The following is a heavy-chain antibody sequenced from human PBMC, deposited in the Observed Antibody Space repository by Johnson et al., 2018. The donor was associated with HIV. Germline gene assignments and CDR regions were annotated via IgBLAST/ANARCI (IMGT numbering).Heavy chain of an antibody. J-gene: IGHJ3*02. CDR3: ASVVGATLGAFDI. D-gene: IGHD1-26*01. CDR1: GFTFSSYA. CDR2: ISGSGGST. Sequence: EVQVVESGGGLVQPGGSLRLSCAASGFTFSSYAMSWVRQAPGKGLEWVSVISGSGGSTYYADSVKGRFTISRDNSKNTLYLQMNSLRAEDAAVYYCASVVGATLGAFDIWGQGTMVTVSS. V-gene: IGHV3-23*04.